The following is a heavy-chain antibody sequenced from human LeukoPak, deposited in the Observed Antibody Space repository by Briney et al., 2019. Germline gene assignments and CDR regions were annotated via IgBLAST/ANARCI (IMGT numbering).Heavy chain of an antibody. CDR2: IYYSGST. D-gene: IGHD5-12*01. CDR1: GGSISSSGYY. Sequence: SETLSLTCIVSGGSISSSGYYWGWIRQPPGEGLEWIGNIYYSGSTYYTPSIKSRVTISVDTSKNQFSLKLSSVTAADTEVYYCARYSGFQFDYWGQGTLVTVSS. V-gene: IGHV4-39*01. J-gene: IGHJ4*02. CDR3: ARYSGFQFDY.